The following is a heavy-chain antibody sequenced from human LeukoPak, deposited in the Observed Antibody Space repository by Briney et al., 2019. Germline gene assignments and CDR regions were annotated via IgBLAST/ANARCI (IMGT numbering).Heavy chain of an antibody. V-gene: IGHV7-4-1*02. CDR3: AKDPTGVGDYYYYMDV. CDR2: INTNTGNP. D-gene: IGHD7-27*01. J-gene: IGHJ6*03. Sequence: ASVKVSCKASGYTFSSYTMNWVRQAPGQGLEWIGWINTNTGNPTYAQGFTGRFVFSLDTSVSTAYLQISSLKAEDTAVYYCAKDPTGVGDYYYYMDVWGKGTTVTVSS. CDR1: GYTFSSYT.